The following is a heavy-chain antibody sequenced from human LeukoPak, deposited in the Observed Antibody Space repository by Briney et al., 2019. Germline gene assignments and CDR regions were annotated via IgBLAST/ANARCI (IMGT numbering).Heavy chain of an antibody. CDR3: ARGSPSKSGYFDY. J-gene: IGHJ4*02. CDR2: IYHSEST. V-gene: IGHV4-30-2*01. Sequence: SETLSLTCTVSGGSISSGGYYWSWIRQPPGKGLEWIGYIYHSESTYYNPSLKSRVTISVDRSKNQFSLKLSSVTAADTAVYYCARGSPSKSGYFDYWGQGTLVTVSS. D-gene: IGHD3-3*01. CDR1: GGSISSGGYY.